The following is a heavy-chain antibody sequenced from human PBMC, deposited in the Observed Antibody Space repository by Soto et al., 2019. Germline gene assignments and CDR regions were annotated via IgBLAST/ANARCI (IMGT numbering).Heavy chain of an antibody. CDR2: ISSSGSTI. J-gene: IGHJ6*02. D-gene: IGHD3-3*01. CDR1: GFTFSSYE. V-gene: IGHV3-48*03. Sequence: SLRLSCAASGFTFSSYEMNWVRQAPGKGLEWVSYISSSGSTIYYADSVKGRFTISRDNAKNSLYLQMNSLRAEDTAVYYCARDLSTINYGMDVWGQGTTVTVYS. CDR3: ARDLSTINYGMDV.